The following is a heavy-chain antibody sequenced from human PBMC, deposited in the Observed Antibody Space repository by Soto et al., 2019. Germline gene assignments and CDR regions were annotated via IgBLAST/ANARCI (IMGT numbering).Heavy chain of an antibody. CDR3: ARAPMYQLLPLYFDY. Sequence: SETLSLTCTVSGGSISSGDYYWIWIRQPPGKGLEWIGYIYYSGSTYYNPSLKSRVTISVDMSKNQFSLKLSSVTAADTAVYYCARAPMYQLLPLYFDYWGQGTLVTVSS. D-gene: IGHD2-2*01. CDR1: GGSISSGDYY. V-gene: IGHV4-30-4*01. CDR2: IYYSGST. J-gene: IGHJ4*02.